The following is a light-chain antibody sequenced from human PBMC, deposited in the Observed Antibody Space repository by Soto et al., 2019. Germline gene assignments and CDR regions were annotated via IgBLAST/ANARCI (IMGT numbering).Light chain of an antibody. CDR2: GAS. CDR3: QYYGSTPHT. Sequence: EIVLTQSPGTLSLSPGERATLSCRASQRVSSIYLAWYQQKPGQPPRLLIYGASSRATGIPDRFSGSGSGTDFTLTISRLEPEDFAVYYCQYYGSTPHTFGQGIKLENK. CDR1: QRVSSIY. J-gene: IGKJ2*01. V-gene: IGKV3-20*01.